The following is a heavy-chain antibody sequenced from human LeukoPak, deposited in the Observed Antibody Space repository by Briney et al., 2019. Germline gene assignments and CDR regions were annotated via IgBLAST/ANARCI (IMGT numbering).Heavy chain of an antibody. CDR2: VSGDGVRT. D-gene: IGHD2-2*01. CDR1: GFIFSNYA. CDR3: AKEQDNQLLLSHFDY. J-gene: IGHJ4*02. V-gene: IGHV3-23*01. Sequence: RPGGSLRLSCTGFIFSNYAVSWVRQAPGKGLEWVSAVSGDGVRTFCADSVKGRFTISRDNSMSTLSLQMNSLRAEDTAVYYCAKEQDNQLLLSHFDYWGQGILVTVSS.